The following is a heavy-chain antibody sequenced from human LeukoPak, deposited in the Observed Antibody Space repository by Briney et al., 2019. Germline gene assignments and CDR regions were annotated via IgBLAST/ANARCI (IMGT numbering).Heavy chain of an antibody. J-gene: IGHJ4*02. D-gene: IGHD3-3*01. V-gene: IGHV3-7*01. Sequence: GGSLRLSCAAPGFAFSSFWMSCVGQAPGKGLEWLATIKQVGSVPDYVDSLKGRFPISRDNDKNSLYLQMNSLRAEDTAVYYCARDRDYDFWSGYTYYFDYWGQGTLVTVSS. CDR1: GFAFSSFW. CDR2: IKQVGSVP. CDR3: ARDRDYDFWSGYTYYFDY.